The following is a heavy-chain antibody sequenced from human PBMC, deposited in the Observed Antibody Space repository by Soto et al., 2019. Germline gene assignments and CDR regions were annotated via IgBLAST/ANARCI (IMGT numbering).Heavy chain of an antibody. CDR2: IYYSGFT. V-gene: IGHV4-31*03. CDR1: CGSIPRGGYY. J-gene: IGHJ5*02. Sequence: PSETLSLPCTVSCGSIPRGGYYLSWIRQQPGKGLEWIGYIYYSGFTYYNPSLKSRVTISVDTSKNQFSLKLSSVTAADTAVYYCARGGIVVVPARGWFEPWGRGTLVTVSS. D-gene: IGHD2-2*01. CDR3: ARGGIVVVPARGWFEP.